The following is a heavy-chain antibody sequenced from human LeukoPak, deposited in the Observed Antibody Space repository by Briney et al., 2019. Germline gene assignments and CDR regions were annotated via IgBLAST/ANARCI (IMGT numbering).Heavy chain of an antibody. CDR2: INSDGSST. Sequence: GGSLRLSCAASGFTFSSYWMHWVRQAPGKGLVWVSRINSDGSSTSYADSVKGRFTISRDNSKNTLYLQMNSLRAEDTAVYYCARESYGEIYFDFWGQGTLVTVSS. CDR1: GFTFSSYW. J-gene: IGHJ4*02. D-gene: IGHD4-17*01. CDR3: ARESYGEIYFDF. V-gene: IGHV3-74*01.